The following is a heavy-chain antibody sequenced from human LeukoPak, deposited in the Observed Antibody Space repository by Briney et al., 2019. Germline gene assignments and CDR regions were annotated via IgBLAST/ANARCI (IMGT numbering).Heavy chain of an antibody. CDR2: INHSGST. D-gene: IGHD3-10*01. J-gene: IGHJ4*02. Sequence: SETLSLTCAVYGGSFSGYYWSWIRQPPGKGLEWIGEINHSGSTNYNPSLKSRVTISVDTSKNQFSLKLSSVTAADTAVYYCARAPTGVPFGIDYWGQGTLVTVSS. CDR1: GGSFSGYY. V-gene: IGHV4-34*01. CDR3: ARAPTGVPFGIDY.